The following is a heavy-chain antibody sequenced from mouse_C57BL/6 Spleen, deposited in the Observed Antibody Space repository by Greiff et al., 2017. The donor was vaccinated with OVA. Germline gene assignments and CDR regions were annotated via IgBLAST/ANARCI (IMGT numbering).Heavy chain of an antibody. CDR2: IYPGDGDT. V-gene: IGHV1-80*01. CDR3: ARRRTGTGAMDY. D-gene: IGHD4-1*01. Sequence: QVQLKQSGAELVKPGASVKISCKASGYAFSSYWMNWVKQRPGKGLEWIGQIYPGDGDTNYNGKFKGKATLTADKSSSTAYMQLSSLTSEDSAVYFCARRRTGTGAMDYWGQGTSVTVSS. J-gene: IGHJ4*01. CDR1: GYAFSSYW.